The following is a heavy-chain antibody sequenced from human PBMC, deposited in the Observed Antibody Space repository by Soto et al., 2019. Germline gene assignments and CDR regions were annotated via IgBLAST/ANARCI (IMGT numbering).Heavy chain of an antibody. CDR3: ACACPNDNGDHAAIDI. Sequence: QVQLVQSGTEVKKPGSSVKVSCKASGGTFSRHAVSWVRQAPGQGLEWMGAIIPIVDATNDAQKFQDRVTSRADESASTVFMELRSLRSEDTAIYFCACACPNDNGDHAAIDIWGQGTMVIVSS. V-gene: IGHV1-69*12. D-gene: IGHD4-17*01. J-gene: IGHJ3*02. CDR1: GGTFSRHA. CDR2: IIPIVDAT.